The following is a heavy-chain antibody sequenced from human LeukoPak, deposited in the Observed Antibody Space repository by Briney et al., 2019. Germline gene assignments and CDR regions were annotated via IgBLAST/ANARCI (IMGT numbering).Heavy chain of an antibody. CDR3: ARDVGYCSSTSCPSGDYFDY. J-gene: IGHJ4*02. Sequence: PSQTLSLTCTVSGGSISSGGYYWSWIRQHPGKGLEWIGYIYYSGSTYYNPSLKSRVTISVDTSKNQFSLKLSSVTAADTAVYYCARDVGYCSSTSCPSGDYFDYWGQGTLVTVSS. CDR2: IYYSGST. D-gene: IGHD2-2*01. CDR1: GGSISSGGYY. V-gene: IGHV4-31*03.